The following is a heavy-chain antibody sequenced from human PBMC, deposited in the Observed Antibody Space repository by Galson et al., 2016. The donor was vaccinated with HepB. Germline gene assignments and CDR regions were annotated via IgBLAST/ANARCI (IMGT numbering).Heavy chain of an antibody. CDR1: GYTFTTYG. CDR3: ARDPRKIRYQLLEIYYYYYAMDV. V-gene: IGHV1-18*01. J-gene: IGHJ6*02. Sequence: SVKVSCKASGYTFTTYGISWVRQAPGRGLEWMGWISAYNGNTNYAQKLRGRVTMTTDTSTSTAYMELRSLRSDDTAVYYCARDPRKIRYQLLEIYYYYYAMDVWGQGTTVTVSS. D-gene: IGHD2-2*01. CDR2: ISAYNGNT.